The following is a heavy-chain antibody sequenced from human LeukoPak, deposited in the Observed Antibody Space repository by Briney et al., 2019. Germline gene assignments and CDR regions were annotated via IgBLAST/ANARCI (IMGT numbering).Heavy chain of an antibody. CDR1: GGSFSGYS. J-gene: IGHJ4*02. CDR2: INHSGGT. Sequence: SETLSLTCAVYGGSFSGYSWNWIRQPPVKGLEWIGEINHSGGTNYNPSLKSRVTISVDTSKNQFSLKLSSVTAADTAVYYCARGYSGSYPTPFDYWGQGTLVTVSS. V-gene: IGHV4-34*01. CDR3: ARGYSGSYPTPFDY. D-gene: IGHD1-26*01.